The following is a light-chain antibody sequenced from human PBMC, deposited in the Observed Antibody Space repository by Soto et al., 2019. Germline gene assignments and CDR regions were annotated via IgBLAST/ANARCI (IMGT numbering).Light chain of an antibody. Sequence: EIVMTQSPSSLCVSPGQRAKVSCTSSQSVSSNLAWYQQKPGQAPRLFIYGASTRATGIPARFSGSGSGTEFTLTISSLQSEDFAVYYCQQYNNWHPWTFGQGTKVDIK. CDR1: QSVSSN. V-gene: IGKV3-15*01. J-gene: IGKJ1*01. CDR2: GAS. CDR3: QQYNNWHPWT.